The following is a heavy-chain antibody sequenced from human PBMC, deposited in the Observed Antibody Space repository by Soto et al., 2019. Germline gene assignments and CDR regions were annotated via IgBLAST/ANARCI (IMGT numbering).Heavy chain of an antibody. Sequence: PGESLKICCKGSGYSFTSYWIGWVRQMPGKGLEWMGIIYPGDSDTRYSPSFQGQVTISADKSISTAYLQWSSLKASDTAMYYCATVTTVTTKGGYYYYGMDVWGQGTTVTVSS. D-gene: IGHD4-17*01. J-gene: IGHJ6*02. CDR1: GYSFTSYW. V-gene: IGHV5-51*01. CDR2: IYPGDSDT. CDR3: ATVTTVTTKGGYYYYGMDV.